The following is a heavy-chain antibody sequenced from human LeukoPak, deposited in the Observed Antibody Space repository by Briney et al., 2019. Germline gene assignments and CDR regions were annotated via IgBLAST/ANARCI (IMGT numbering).Heavy chain of an antibody. CDR2: IYTSGST. CDR3: ARHGEYYDYVWGSYRFDY. J-gene: IGHJ4*02. V-gene: IGHV4-4*07. D-gene: IGHD3-16*02. CDR1: GGSISSYY. Sequence: SETLPLTCTVSGGSISSYYWSWIRQPAGKGLEWIGRIYTSGSTYYNPSLKSRVTISVDTSKNQFSLKLSSVTAADTAVYYCARHGEYYDYVWGSYRFDYWDQGTLVTVS.